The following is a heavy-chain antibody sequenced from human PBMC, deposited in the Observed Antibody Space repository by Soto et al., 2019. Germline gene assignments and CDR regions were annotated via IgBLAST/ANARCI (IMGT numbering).Heavy chain of an antibody. CDR1: GFTFDDYA. V-gene: IGHV3-9*01. CDR3: AKDNSRGFGELFNAFGY. J-gene: IGHJ4*02. Sequence: GGSLRLSCAASGFTFDDYAMHWVRQAPGKGLEWVSGISWNSGSIGYADSVKGRFTISRDNAKNSLYLQMNSLRAEDTALYYCAKDNSRGFGELFNAFGYWGQGTLVTVSS. D-gene: IGHD3-10*01. CDR2: ISWNSGSI.